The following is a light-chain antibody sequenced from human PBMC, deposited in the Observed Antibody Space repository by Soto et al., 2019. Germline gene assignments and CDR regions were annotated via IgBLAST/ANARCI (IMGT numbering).Light chain of an antibody. CDR3: QQYGSSPPIT. CDR2: GAS. J-gene: IGKJ5*01. CDR1: QSVSNRY. V-gene: IGKV3-20*01. Sequence: EIVLTQSPGTLSLSPGGRATLSCRASQSVSNRYLAWYQQKSGQAPRLLISGASSRATGIPDRFSGSGSGTDFTLTISRLEPEDFAVYYCQQYGSSPPITFGQGTRLEIK.